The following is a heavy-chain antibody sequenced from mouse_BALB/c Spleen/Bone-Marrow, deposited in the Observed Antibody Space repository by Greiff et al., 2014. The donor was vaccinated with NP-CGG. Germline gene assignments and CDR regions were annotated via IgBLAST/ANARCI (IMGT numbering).Heavy chain of an antibody. Sequence: VQLKESGTVLARPGASVKMSCKASGYSFTSYWMHWVKQRPGQGLESIGAIYPGNSDTSYTQKFKGKAKLTAVTSARTAYMELTSLTNEDSAVYYCTRTRGYYFDYWGQGTTLTVAS. CDR1: GYSFTSYW. CDR3: TRTRGYYFDY. V-gene: IGHV1-5*01. CDR2: IYPGNSDT. J-gene: IGHJ2*01.